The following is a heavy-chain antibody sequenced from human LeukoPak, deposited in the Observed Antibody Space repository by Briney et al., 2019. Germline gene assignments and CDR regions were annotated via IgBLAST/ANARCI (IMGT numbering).Heavy chain of an antibody. J-gene: IGHJ6*04. CDR1: GGAFSSYA. D-gene: IGHD3-10*01. V-gene: IGHV1-69*13. CDR2: IIPIFGTA. Sequence: SVKVSCKASGGAFSSYAISWVRQAPGQGLEWMGGIIPIFGTANYAQKFQGRVTITADESTSTAYMELSSLRSEDTAVYYCASTYGSGSYGDYYYYGMDVWGKGTTVTVSS. CDR3: ASTYGSGSYGDYYYYGMDV.